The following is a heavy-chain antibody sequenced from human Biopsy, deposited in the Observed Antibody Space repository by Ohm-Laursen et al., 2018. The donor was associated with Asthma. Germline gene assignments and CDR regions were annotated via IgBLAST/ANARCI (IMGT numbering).Heavy chain of an antibody. Sequence: PSVKVSCKAPGGTFSNFAISWVRQAPGQGLEWLGGIMTVFGTTNYAPKFQGRVTITADESTSTAYMEVTSLRSEDTAIYYCARCQVGYSSGWSLLLKKIYYSGMDVWGQGTAVTVSS. CDR3: ARCQVGYSSGWSLLLKKIYYSGMDV. J-gene: IGHJ6*02. V-gene: IGHV1-69*01. CDR2: IMTVFGTT. CDR1: GGTFSNFA. D-gene: IGHD6-19*01.